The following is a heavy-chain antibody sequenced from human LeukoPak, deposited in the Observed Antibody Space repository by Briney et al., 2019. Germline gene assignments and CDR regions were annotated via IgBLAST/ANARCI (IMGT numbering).Heavy chain of an antibody. CDR1: GFTFTGNS. D-gene: IGHD2-15*01. V-gene: IGHV3-74*01. Sequence: GGSLRLSCAASGFTFTGNSMHWVRQGPGKGLVWVARIHRDGGMTWYADSVEGRFTISRDNAKNTLYLQMNSLRAEDTAIYYCVRETGTIGYYMDVWGKGTTVTVSS. J-gene: IGHJ6*03. CDR3: VRETGTIGYYMDV. CDR2: IHRDGGMT.